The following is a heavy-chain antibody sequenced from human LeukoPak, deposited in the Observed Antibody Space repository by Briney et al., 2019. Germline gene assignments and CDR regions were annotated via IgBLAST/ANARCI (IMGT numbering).Heavy chain of an antibody. Sequence: SETLSLTCTVQRGSLSGAYWTWIRQPPGKGLEWIGEINHTGSTNYNPSFKSRVTMSADTPKNQLSLNLTPVTAADTAVYYCARGPVRLARPYDYWGQGTLVTVSS. CDR3: ARGPVRLARPYDY. CDR1: RGSLSGAY. CDR2: INHTGST. D-gene: IGHD3-9*01. J-gene: IGHJ4*02. V-gene: IGHV4-34*01.